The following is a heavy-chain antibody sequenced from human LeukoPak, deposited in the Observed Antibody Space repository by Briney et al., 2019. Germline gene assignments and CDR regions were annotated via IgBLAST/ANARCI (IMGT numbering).Heavy chain of an antibody. CDR2: ISSSSSYI. CDR3: ARRSVGEKWELLLAFQN. V-gene: IGHV3-21*01. Sequence: GGSLGLSCAASGFTYSSYSMNWVRQAPGKGLEWVSSISSSSSYIYYADSVKGRFTISRDNAKNSLYLQMNSLRAEDTAVYYCARRSVGEKWELLLAFQNWGQGTLVTVSS. D-gene: IGHD1-26*01. CDR1: GFTYSSYS. J-gene: IGHJ4*02.